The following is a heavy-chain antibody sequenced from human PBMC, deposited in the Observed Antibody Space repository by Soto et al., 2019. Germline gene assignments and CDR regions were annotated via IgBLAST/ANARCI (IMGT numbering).Heavy chain of an antibody. CDR2: IYYSGST. V-gene: IGHV4-39*01. CDR3: ARPRLRFDAFDI. J-gene: IGHJ3*02. D-gene: IGHD4-17*01. Sequence: SETLSLTCTVSGGSISSSSYYWGWIRQPPGKGLEWIGSIYYSGSTYYNPSLKSRVTISVDTSKNQFSLKLSSVTAADTAVYYCARPRLRFDAFDIWGQGTMVT. CDR1: GGSISSSSYY.